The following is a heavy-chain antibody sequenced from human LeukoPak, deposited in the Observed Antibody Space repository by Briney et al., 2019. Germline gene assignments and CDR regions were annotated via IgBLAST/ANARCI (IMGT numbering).Heavy chain of an antibody. CDR1: GGSISSPNW. V-gene: IGHV4-31*11. Sequence: SGTLSLTCAVSGGSISSPNWWTWIRQHPGKGLEWIGYIYYSGSTYYNPSLKSRVTISVDTSKNQFSLKLSSVTAADTAVYYCARYHGGAFDIWGQGTMVTVSS. J-gene: IGHJ3*02. CDR3: ARYHGGAFDI. D-gene: IGHD3-10*01. CDR2: IYYSGST.